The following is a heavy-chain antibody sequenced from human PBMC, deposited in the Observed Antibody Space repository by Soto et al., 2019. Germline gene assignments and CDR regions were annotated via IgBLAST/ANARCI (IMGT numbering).Heavy chain of an antibody. V-gene: IGHV4-31*03. CDR2: IYYSGST. CDR1: GGSISSGGYY. Sequence: SETLSLTCTVSGGSISSGGYYWSWIRQHPGKGLEWIGYIYYSGSTYYNPSLKSRVTISVDTSKNQFSLKLSSVTAADTAVYYCSRGYLVGYCSGGSCYPNNWFDPWGQGTLVTVS. J-gene: IGHJ5*02. CDR3: SRGYLVGYCSGGSCYPNNWFDP. D-gene: IGHD2-15*01.